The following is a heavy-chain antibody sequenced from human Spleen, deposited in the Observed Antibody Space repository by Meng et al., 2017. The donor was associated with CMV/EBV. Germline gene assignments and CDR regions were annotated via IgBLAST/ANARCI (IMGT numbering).Heavy chain of an antibody. CDR1: GSTFKTFT. J-gene: IGHJ6*02. CDR3: ARDQEGTRIPSPIHYGLDV. Sequence: GGSLRLSCAASGSTFKTFTMSWVRQAPGKGLEWVSSINPDSDYIYSADSLKGRFTISRDNAKNSVYLRMSGLRVEDTAVYYCARDQEGTRIPSPIHYGLDVWGQGTTVTVSS. V-gene: IGHV3-21*06. D-gene: IGHD5-18*01. CDR2: INPDSDYI.